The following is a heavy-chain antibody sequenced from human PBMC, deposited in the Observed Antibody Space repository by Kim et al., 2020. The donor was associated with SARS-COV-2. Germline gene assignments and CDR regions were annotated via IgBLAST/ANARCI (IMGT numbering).Heavy chain of an antibody. D-gene: IGHD7-27*01. V-gene: IGHV3-11*06. CDR3: ARYIKELGSPWYFDL. Sequence: DSGKGRFTNSRDNAKNSLYLQMNSLRAEDTAVYYCARYIKELGSPWYFDLCGRGTLVTVSS. J-gene: IGHJ2*01.